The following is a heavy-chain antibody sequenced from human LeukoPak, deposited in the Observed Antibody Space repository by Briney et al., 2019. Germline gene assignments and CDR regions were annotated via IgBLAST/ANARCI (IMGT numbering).Heavy chain of an antibody. D-gene: IGHD3-22*01. CDR2: ISSGGDTT. V-gene: IGHV3-23*01. CDR3: AKARSDISGYLGG. J-gene: IGHJ4*02. Sequence: GGSLRLSCVGSPVTFSGPFMTWIRQAPGKGLEWVSSISSGGDTTYYADSVKGRFTVSRDNSKNTLYLQMNSLRVEDTAVYYCAKARSDISGYLGGWGQGTLVTVSS. CDR1: PVTFSGPF.